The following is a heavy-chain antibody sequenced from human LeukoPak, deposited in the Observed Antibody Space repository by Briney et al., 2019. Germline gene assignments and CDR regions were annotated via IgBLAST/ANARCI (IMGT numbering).Heavy chain of an antibody. CDR3: ARGDGWFGELLNFDN. D-gene: IGHD3-10*01. J-gene: IGHJ4*02. CDR1: GFTFRAYS. Sequence: GWALRLSCAASGFTFRAYSMNWVRQAPGKGLEWVSYISSSSSTIYYADSVKGRFTISRDNAKNSLYLQMNSLRDEDTAVYYCARGDGWFGELLNFDNWGQGTLVTVSS. V-gene: IGHV3-48*02. CDR2: ISSSSSTI.